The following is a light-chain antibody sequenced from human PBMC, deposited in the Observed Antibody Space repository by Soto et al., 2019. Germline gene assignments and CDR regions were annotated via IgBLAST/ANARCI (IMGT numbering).Light chain of an antibody. CDR3: QSYDNSLRGV. CDR2: DNS. CDR1: SSNIGAGYD. J-gene: IGLJ7*01. V-gene: IGLV1-40*01. Sequence: QSALTQPPSVSGAPGQRVTISCTGSSSNIGAGYDVHWYQQLPGTAPRLLIYDNSHRPSGVPDRFSGSKSATSASLAITGLQAEDEGDYYCQSYDNSLRGVFGGGTQLTVL.